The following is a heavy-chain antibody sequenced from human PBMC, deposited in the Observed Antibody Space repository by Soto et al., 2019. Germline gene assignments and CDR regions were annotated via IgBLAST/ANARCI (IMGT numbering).Heavy chain of an antibody. CDR2: INHSGIT. CDR3: ARGKPSGYRFGPRNFFYYGMDV. Sequence: SETLSLTCGVFSGSLTDHYWTWIRQTPGKGLEWIGEINHSGITDYNPSLKSRVTLSLDTSKNRFSLKVTALTAADTAVYYCARGKPSGYRFGPRNFFYYGMDVWGPGTTVTVSS. V-gene: IGHV4-34*01. CDR1: SGSLTDHY. J-gene: IGHJ6*02. D-gene: IGHD5-18*01.